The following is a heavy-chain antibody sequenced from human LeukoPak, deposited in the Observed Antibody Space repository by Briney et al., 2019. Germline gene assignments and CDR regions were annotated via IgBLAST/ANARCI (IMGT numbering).Heavy chain of an antibody. D-gene: IGHD6-19*01. CDR2: ISAYNGNT. CDR1: GYTFTSYG. Sequence: ASVKVSCKASGYTFTSYGISWVRQAPGQGLEWMGWISAYNGNTNYAQKLQGRVTMTTDTSTSTAYMELSSLRSEDTAVYYCAGPSAYSSGWGFDYWGQGTLVTVSS. V-gene: IGHV1-18*01. J-gene: IGHJ4*02. CDR3: AGPSAYSSGWGFDY.